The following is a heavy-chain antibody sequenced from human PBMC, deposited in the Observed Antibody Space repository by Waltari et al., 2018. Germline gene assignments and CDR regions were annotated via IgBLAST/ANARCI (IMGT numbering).Heavy chain of an antibody. CDR1: GGSTSTYY. D-gene: IGHD1-26*01. J-gene: IGHJ6*03. CDR3: ARADTSTSYFYYYMDV. Sequence: QVQLQESGPGLVKPSETLSLTCTVSGGSTSTYYWSWVRQSPGKGLVWIGYIHYSGRIVDDPSLRSRVAISLDTPNNQCSLRLRSVTAADAAIYYCARADTSTSYFYYYMDVWGKGTTVTVSS. CDR2: IHYSGRI. V-gene: IGHV4-59*01.